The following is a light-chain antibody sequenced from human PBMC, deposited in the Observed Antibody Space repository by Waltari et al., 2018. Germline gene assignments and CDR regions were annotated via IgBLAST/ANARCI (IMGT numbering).Light chain of an antibody. CDR3: HVRSNWPPVT. J-gene: IGKJ4*01. Sequence: EIVLTQSPATLSLSPGDRATLSCRASQSVNEYLAWYQQIPGQAPRLLIYDASNRATGIPARFSGSGSGTDFTLTISSLEHEDFAIYYCHVRSNWPPVTFGGGTKVEIK. CDR1: QSVNEY. CDR2: DAS. V-gene: IGKV3-11*01.